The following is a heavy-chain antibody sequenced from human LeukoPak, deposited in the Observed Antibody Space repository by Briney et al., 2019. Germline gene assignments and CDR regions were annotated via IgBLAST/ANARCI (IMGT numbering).Heavy chain of an antibody. CDR2: INHSGTT. V-gene: IGHV4-34*01. CDR1: GGSFSGYY. Sequence: KTSETLSLTCAVYGGSFSGYYWSWIRQSPGRGLGWIGDINHSGTTNYNPSLKSRLSISVDTSKNQFSLRLTSVTAADTAVYYCAGLQGHNYYYMDVWGEGTTVTVSS. J-gene: IGHJ6*03. CDR3: AGLQGHNYYYMDV.